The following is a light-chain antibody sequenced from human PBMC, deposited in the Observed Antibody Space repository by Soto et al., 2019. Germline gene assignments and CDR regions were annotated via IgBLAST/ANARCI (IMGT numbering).Light chain of an antibody. Sequence: QSVLTQPPSASGSPGQSVTISCTGTSSDVGGYNYVYWYQQHPGKAPKLMIYEVTKRPSGVPDRFSGSKSGNTASLTVSGLQAEDEADYYCSSYADSNSHVFGTGTKLTVL. CDR2: EVT. V-gene: IGLV2-8*01. J-gene: IGLJ1*01. CDR1: SSDVGGYNY. CDR3: SSYADSNSHV.